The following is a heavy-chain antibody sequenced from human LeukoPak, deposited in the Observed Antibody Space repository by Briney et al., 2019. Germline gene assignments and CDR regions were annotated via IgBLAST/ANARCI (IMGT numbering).Heavy chain of an antibody. CDR2: IWYDGSNK. V-gene: IGHV3-33*01. Sequence: GGSLRLPCVASGFTFSRNGMHWVRQAPGKGLEWVAVIWYDGSNKYYADSVKGRFTISRDNSKNTLYLQMNSPRAEDTAVYYCASGRLNYFYAMDIWGQGTTVTVSS. CDR1: GFTFSRNG. CDR3: ASGRLNYFYAMDI. J-gene: IGHJ6*02.